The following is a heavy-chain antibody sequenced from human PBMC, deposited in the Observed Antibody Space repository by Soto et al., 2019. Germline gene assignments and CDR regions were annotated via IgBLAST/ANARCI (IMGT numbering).Heavy chain of an antibody. J-gene: IGHJ6*03. CDR2: IYSGGST. CDR3: ERGTRYYYYTDV. Sequence: GGSLRLSCAASGFTVSSNYMSWVRQAPGKGLEWVSVIYSGGSTYYADSVKGRFTISRDNSKNTLYLQMNSLRAEDTAVYYCERGTRYYYYTDVWGKGTTVTVSS. D-gene: IGHD1-1*01. V-gene: IGHV3-66*01. CDR1: GFTVSSNY.